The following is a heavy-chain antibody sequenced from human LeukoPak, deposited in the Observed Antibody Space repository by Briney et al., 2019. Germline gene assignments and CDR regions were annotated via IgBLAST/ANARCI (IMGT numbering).Heavy chain of an antibody. D-gene: IGHD3-22*01. CDR2: INPNSGGT. Sequence: ASLKVSCKASGYTFTGYYMHWVRQAPGQGLEWMGWINPNSGGTNYAQKFQGRVTMTRDTSISTAYMELSRLRSDDTAVYYGARDSKIIRYDSSGYYPGYWGQGTLVTVSS. CDR1: GYTFTGYY. V-gene: IGHV1-2*02. J-gene: IGHJ4*02. CDR3: ARDSKIIRYDSSGYYPGY.